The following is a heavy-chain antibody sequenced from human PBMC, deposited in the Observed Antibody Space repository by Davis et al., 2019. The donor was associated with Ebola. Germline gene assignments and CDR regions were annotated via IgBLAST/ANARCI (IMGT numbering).Heavy chain of an antibody. J-gene: IGHJ4*02. D-gene: IGHD4-17*01. V-gene: IGHV1-58*01. CDR1: GFTFITAS. CDR2: IVVGSNTT. CDR3: ARGLDFGDYTDY. Sequence: AASVKVSCKASGFTFITASVHWVRQARGQRLEWIGWIVVGSNTTNYAQRFHERVTFTRDMSTSTVYMELRSLTSEDTAVYYCARGLDFGDYTDYWGQGTLVTVAS.